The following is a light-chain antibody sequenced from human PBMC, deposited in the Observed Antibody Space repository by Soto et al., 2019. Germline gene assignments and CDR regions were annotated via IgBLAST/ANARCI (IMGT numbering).Light chain of an antibody. J-gene: IGLJ1*01. Sequence: QSVLTQPASVSGSPGQSITISCTGTSSDVGGYDYVSWYQQHPAKAPKLVIYEVTERPSGVSTRFSGSKSGNTASLTISGLRADDEADYYCSSYTSSSTPYVFGTGTKVTVL. CDR1: SSDVGGYDY. CDR3: SSYTSSSTPYV. V-gene: IGLV2-14*01. CDR2: EVT.